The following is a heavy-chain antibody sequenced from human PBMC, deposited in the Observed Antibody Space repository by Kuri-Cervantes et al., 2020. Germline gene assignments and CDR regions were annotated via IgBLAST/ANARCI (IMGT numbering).Heavy chain of an antibody. V-gene: IGHV3-33*07. J-gene: IGHJ5*02. D-gene: IGHD2-8*02. Sequence: GGSLRLSCAASGFTFRSHGMYWVRQAPGKGLEWVAIIWYDGSNKYYADSVKGRFTISRDNSKNTLYLQMNSLRAEDTAVYYCTREYCTGGVCYFFSDTFDPWGQGTLVTVSS. CDR3: TREYCTGGVCYFFSDTFDP. CDR1: GFTFRSHG. CDR2: IWYDGSNK.